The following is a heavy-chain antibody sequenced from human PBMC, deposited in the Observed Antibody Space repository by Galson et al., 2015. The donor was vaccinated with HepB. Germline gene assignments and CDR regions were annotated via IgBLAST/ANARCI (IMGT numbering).Heavy chain of an antibody. CDR1: GFTFDNFA. J-gene: IGHJ3*01. CDR2: IGASASSA. CDR3: AKVGGGGFYYLGTDTFDS. V-gene: IGHV3-23*01. Sequence: SLRLSCAASGFTFDNFAMSWVRQAPGRGLEWVSGIGASASSAYYADSVKGRTTISRDNSKNTLHLQMNSLKVEDTAVYYCAKVGGGGFYYLGTDTFDSWDKGSLVTVSS. D-gene: IGHD2-15*01.